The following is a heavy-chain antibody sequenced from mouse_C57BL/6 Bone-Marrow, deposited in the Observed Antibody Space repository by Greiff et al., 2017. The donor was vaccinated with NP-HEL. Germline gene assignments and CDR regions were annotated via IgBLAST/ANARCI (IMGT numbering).Heavy chain of an antibody. CDR1: GFTFSSYG. Sequence: EVQVVESGGDLVKPGGSLKLSCAASGFTFSSYGMSWVRQTPDTRLEWVATISSGGSYTYYPDSVKGRFTISRDNAKNNLYLQMSSLKSEDTAMYYCARHWGTAYWGQGTLVTVSA. CDR2: ISSGGSYT. J-gene: IGHJ3*01. V-gene: IGHV5-6*01. CDR3: ARHWGTAY.